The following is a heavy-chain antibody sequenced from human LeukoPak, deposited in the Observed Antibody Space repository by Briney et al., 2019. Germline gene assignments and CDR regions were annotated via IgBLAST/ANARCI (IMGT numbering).Heavy chain of an antibody. D-gene: IGHD3-10*01. CDR3: ASGGRGTYYGSGSYVDF. J-gene: IGHJ4*02. CDR1: GFTFSSYS. V-gene: IGHV3-21*01. CDR2: ISSSRSYI. Sequence: GGSLRLSCAASGFTFSSYSMNWVRQAPGKGLEWVSFISSSRSYIYYTDSVKGRFTISRDNAKNSLYLQMNSLRAEDTAVYYCASGGRGTYYGSGSYVDFWGQGTLVTVSS.